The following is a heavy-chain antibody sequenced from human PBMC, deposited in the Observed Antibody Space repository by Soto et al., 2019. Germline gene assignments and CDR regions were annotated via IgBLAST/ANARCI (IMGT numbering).Heavy chain of an antibody. V-gene: IGHV3-33*01. J-gene: IGHJ6*04. D-gene: IGHD3-16*02. CDR2: IKYDGKSE. Sequence: QAQLVESGGGVVRPGRSLRLSCVASGVRLNNFGMHWVRQAPGKGLEWVAFIKYDGKSEYYVDSVKGRFTISRDNSKSTLYLQMSSLRAEDTAVYYCARDPLSGDYIWGTYRPGIMDVWGKGTTVTVSS. CDR3: ARDPLSGDYIWGTYRPGIMDV. CDR1: GVRLNNFG.